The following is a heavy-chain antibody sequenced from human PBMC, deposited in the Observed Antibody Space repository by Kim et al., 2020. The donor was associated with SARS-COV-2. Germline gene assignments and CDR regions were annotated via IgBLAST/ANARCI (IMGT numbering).Heavy chain of an antibody. Sequence: ASVKVSCKASGYTFTSYAMHWVRQAPGQRLEWMGWINDGNGNTKYSQKFQGRVTITRDTSASTAYMELSSLRSEDTAVYYCARDSYYDIFRYYYYYMDVWGEGTTVTVSS. J-gene: IGHJ6*03. V-gene: IGHV1-3*01. CDR2: INDGNGNT. CDR3: ARDSYYDIFRYYYYYMDV. CDR1: GYTFTSYA. D-gene: IGHD3-9*01.